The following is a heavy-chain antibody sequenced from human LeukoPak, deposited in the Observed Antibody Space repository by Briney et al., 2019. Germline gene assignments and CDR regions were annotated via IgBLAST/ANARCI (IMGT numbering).Heavy chain of an antibody. J-gene: IGHJ4*02. CDR3: AKVWAGSYFGFYFDY. D-gene: IGHD1-26*01. Sequence: PGGSLRLSCAASGFTFSSYAMSWVRQAPGKGLEWVSAISGSGGSTYYADSVKGRFTISRDNSKNTLYLQMNSLRAEDTAVYYCAKVWAGSYFGFYFDYWGQGTLVTVSS. V-gene: IGHV3-23*01. CDR2: ISGSGGST. CDR1: GFTFSSYA.